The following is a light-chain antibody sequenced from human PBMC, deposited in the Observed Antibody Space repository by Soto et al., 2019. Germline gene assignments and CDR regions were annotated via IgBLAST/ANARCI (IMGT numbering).Light chain of an antibody. Sequence: EIVMTQSPLTLPVTPGEPASISCRSSQSLLYNNTYNYLDWYVQKPGQSPQLLIYFGSNRAPGVPDRFSGSGSGTDFTLKINRVEAEDVGTYYCMQALQRLTFGQGTRLEIK. CDR1: QSLLYNNTYNY. CDR3: MQALQRLT. CDR2: FGS. V-gene: IGKV2-28*01. J-gene: IGKJ5*01.